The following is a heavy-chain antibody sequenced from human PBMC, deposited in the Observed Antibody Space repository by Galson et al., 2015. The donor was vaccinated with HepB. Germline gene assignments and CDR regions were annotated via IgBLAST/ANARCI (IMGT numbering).Heavy chain of an antibody. J-gene: IGHJ4*02. CDR1: GFSFSNYW. V-gene: IGHV3-7*03. Sequence: SLRLSCAASGFSFSNYWMAWVRQAPGKGLEWVANIKQDATETFYVDSVKGRFTISRDNPKNSLYLQMNSLRAEDTAVYYCARDVIGALDYWGQGTLVTVSS. D-gene: IGHD3-3*01. CDR3: ARDVIGALDY. CDR2: IKQDATET.